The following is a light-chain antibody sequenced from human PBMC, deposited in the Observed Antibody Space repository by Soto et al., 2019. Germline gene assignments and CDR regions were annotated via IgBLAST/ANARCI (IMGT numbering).Light chain of an antibody. V-gene: IGKV1-5*01. CDR3: QQYNSCSWT. J-gene: IGKJ1*01. CDR1: QSIRSW. CDR2: HAS. Sequence: DTHCTQYTGTVSETRGERVTXTYRASQSIRSWLAWYQQGPGKAPKLLIYHASILESGVPSRFSGTRSKTEFTLTISTLQPDDFATYYCQQYNSCSWTIGQET.